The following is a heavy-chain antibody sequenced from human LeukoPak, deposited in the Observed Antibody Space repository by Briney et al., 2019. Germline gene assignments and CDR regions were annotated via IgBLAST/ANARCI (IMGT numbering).Heavy chain of an antibody. Sequence: GGSLLLSSAAAGFPFSSYGMSWGRAAPGKGLEWVSAISGSGGSTYYADSVKGRFTISRDNSKSTLYLQMNSLRAEDTAVYYCATGDTAMAYYYYYMDVWGKGTTVTISS. CDR3: ATGDTAMAYYYYYMDV. V-gene: IGHV3-23*01. J-gene: IGHJ6*03. CDR2: ISGSGGST. D-gene: IGHD5-18*01. CDR1: GFPFSSYG.